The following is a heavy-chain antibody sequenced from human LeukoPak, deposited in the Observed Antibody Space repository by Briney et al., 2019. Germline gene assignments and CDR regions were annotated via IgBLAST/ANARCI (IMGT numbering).Heavy chain of an antibody. Sequence: GGSLRLSCAASGFTFSSYWMSWVRQAPGKGLEWVANIKQDGSEKYYADSVKGRFTISRDNAKNSLYLQMNSLRAEDTAVYYWATSNWNYYVHWGQGTLVTVSS. CDR2: IKQDGSEK. CDR3: ATSNWNYYVH. D-gene: IGHD1-20*01. J-gene: IGHJ4*02. V-gene: IGHV3-7*05. CDR1: GFTFSSYW.